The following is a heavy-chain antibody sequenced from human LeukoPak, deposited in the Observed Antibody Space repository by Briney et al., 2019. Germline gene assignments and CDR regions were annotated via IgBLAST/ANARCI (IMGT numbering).Heavy chain of an antibody. J-gene: IGHJ6*02. D-gene: IGHD6-19*01. CDR1: GGSNTTSHW. CDR3: ARVSAVAGAYGMDV. CDR2: SYHSGSP. V-gene: IGHV4-4*02. Sequence: SETLSLTCAVSGGSNTTSHWWNWVRQPPGKGLEWIGESYHSGSPKYNPSLMGRVTISVDKSKSQFSLNLTSVTAADTAVYYCARVSAVAGAYGMDVWGQGTTVTVSS.